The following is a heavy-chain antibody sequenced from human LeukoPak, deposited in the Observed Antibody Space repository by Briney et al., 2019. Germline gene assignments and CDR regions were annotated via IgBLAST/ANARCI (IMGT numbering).Heavy chain of an antibody. J-gene: IGHJ4*02. D-gene: IGHD6-19*01. Sequence: EASVKVSCKASGYTFTSYGISWVRQAPGQGLEWMGWISAYNGNTNYAQKLQGRVTMTTDTSTSTAYMELRSLRSDDTAVYYCARLHEWYSSGWFKDYWGQGTLVTVSS. CDR1: GYTFTSYG. CDR2: ISAYNGNT. CDR3: ARLHEWYSSGWFKDY. V-gene: IGHV1-18*01.